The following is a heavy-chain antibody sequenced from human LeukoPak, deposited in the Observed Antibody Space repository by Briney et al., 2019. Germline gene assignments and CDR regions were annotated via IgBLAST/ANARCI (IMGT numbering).Heavy chain of an antibody. D-gene: IGHD4-17*01. CDR1: GGSFSGYY. Sequence: SETLSLACAVYGGSFSGYYWSWIRQPPGKGLEWIGEINHSGSTNYNPSLKSRVTISVDTSKNQFSLKLSSVTAADTAVYYCAREGDDYGDYGGYSWFDPWGQGTLVTVSS. J-gene: IGHJ5*02. CDR3: AREGDDYGDYGGYSWFDP. CDR2: INHSGST. V-gene: IGHV4-34*01.